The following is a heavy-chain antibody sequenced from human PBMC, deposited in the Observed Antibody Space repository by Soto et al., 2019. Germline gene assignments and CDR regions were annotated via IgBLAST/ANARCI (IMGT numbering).Heavy chain of an antibody. V-gene: IGHV3-23*01. CDR3: AKDLGGGFGELLA. Sequence: EVQLLESGGGLVQPGGSLRLSCAASGFTLSSYAMSWVRQAPGKGLEWVSVISGSGGSTYYADSVKGRFTISRDNSKNTLYLQMNSLRAEDTAVYYCAKDLGGGFGELLAWGQGTLVTVSS. CDR1: GFTLSSYA. J-gene: IGHJ4*02. CDR2: ISGSGGST. D-gene: IGHD3-10*01.